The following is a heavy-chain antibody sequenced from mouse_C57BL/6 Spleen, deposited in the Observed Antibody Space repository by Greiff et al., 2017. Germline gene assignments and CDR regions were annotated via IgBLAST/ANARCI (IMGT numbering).Heavy chain of an antibody. J-gene: IGHJ3*01. Sequence: QVQLQQSGAELVRPGASVKLSCKASGYTFTDYYINWVKQRPGQGLEWIARIYPGSGNTYYNEKFKGKATLTAEKSSSTAYMQLSSLTSEDSAVYFCARGDSKGAWFAYWGQGTLVTVSA. D-gene: IGHD2-5*01. V-gene: IGHV1-76*01. CDR1: GYTFTDYY. CDR2: IYPGSGNT. CDR3: ARGDSKGAWFAY.